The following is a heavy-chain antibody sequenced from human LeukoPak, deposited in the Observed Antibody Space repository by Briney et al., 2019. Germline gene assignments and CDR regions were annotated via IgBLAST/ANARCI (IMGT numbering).Heavy chain of an antibody. J-gene: IGHJ3*02. Sequence: GGSLRLSCAASGFTVSSNYMSWVRQAPGKGLEWVSVIYSGGSTYYADSVKGRFTISRDNSKNTLYLQMNSLRAEDTAVYYCARAKYGGNPAFDIWGQGTMVTVSS. V-gene: IGHV3-66*01. CDR3: ARAKYGGNPAFDI. D-gene: IGHD4-23*01. CDR1: GFTVSSNY. CDR2: IYSGGST.